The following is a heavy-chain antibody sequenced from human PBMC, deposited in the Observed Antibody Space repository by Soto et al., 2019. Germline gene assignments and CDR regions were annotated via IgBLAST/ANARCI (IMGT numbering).Heavy chain of an antibody. V-gene: IGHV1-18*01. CDR3: AIDNSGWLRSSFSRGRSFDP. D-gene: IGHD5-12*01. J-gene: IGHJ5*02. CDR1: GYTFTSYG. CDR2: TSAYNGNA. Sequence: ASVKVSFKASGYTFTSYGISWVRQAPGQGLERMGWTSAYNGNANYAQKLQGRVTMTTDTSTSTAYMELRSLRSDDTAVYYCAIDNSGWLRSSFSRGRSFDPWGQGTLVTVSS.